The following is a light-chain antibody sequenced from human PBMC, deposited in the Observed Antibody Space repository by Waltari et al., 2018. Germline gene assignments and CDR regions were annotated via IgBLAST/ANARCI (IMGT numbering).Light chain of an antibody. CDR2: TAS. CDR1: QTIRKY. J-gene: IGKJ2*01. CDR3: QQSYSAPYT. V-gene: IGKV1-39*01. Sequence: DVQMTQSPSSLSASVGDRVIITCRASQTIRKYLNWYQQKPGKAPKLLIYTASNFQSGVPSRFSGSGSQTDFTLTIIALQVEDFATYYCQQSYSAPYTFGQGTKL.